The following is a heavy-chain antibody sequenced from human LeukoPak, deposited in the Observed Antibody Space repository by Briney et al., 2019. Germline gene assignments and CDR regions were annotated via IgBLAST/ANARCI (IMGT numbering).Heavy chain of an antibody. CDR3: ARRTFSYYYDSSGIPDAFDI. CDR2: MYTSGST. CDR1: GGSISSYY. D-gene: IGHD3-22*01. J-gene: IGHJ3*02. V-gene: IGHV4-4*07. Sequence: PSETLSLTCTVSGGSISSYYWNWIRQPAGKGLEYIGRMYTSGSTNYNPSLKSRVTMSLDTSKNQFSLKLSSVTAADTAVYYCARRTFSYYYDSSGIPDAFDIWGQGTMVTVSS.